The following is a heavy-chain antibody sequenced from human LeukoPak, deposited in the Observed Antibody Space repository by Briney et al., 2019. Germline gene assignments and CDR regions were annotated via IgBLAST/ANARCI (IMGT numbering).Heavy chain of an antibody. CDR1: GFTFSSYW. J-gene: IGHJ5*02. D-gene: IGHD3-3*01. V-gene: IGHV3-23*01. CDR2: ISGSGGST. CDR3: AKDQHYDFWSGYPHYNWFDP. Sequence: GGSLRLSCVVSGFTFSSYWMSWVRQAPGKGLEWVSAISGSGGSTYYADSVKGRFTIPRDNSKNTLYLQMNSLRAEDTAVYYCAKDQHYDFWSGYPHYNWFDPWGQGTLVTVSS.